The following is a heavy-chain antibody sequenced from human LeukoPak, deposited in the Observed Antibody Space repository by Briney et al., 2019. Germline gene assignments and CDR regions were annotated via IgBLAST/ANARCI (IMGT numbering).Heavy chain of an antibody. CDR2: TYYSGST. J-gene: IGHJ3*02. CDR3: AREDSQGSDDAFDI. D-gene: IGHD3-22*01. CDR1: GGSISSYY. V-gene: IGHV4-59*01. Sequence: SETLSLTCTVSGGSISSYYWSWIRQPPGKGLEWIGYTYYSGSTNYNPSLKSRVTISVDTSKNQFSLKLSSVTAADTAVYYCAREDSQGSDDAFDIWGQGTMVTVSS.